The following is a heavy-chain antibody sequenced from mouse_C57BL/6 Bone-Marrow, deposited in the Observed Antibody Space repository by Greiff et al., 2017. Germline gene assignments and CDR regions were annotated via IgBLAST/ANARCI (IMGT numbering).Heavy chain of an antibody. CDR1: GFTFSNYW. D-gene: IGHD1-1*01. Sequence: EVKVEESGGGLVQPGGSMKLSCVASGFTFSNYWMNWVRQSPEKGLEWVAQIRLKSDNYATHYAESVKGRFTISRDDSKSSVYLQMNNLSAEDTGIYYCTRELGGHYYYGLDYWGQGTTLTVSS. CDR3: TRELGGHYYYGLDY. V-gene: IGHV6-3*01. CDR2: IRLKSDNYAT. J-gene: IGHJ2*01.